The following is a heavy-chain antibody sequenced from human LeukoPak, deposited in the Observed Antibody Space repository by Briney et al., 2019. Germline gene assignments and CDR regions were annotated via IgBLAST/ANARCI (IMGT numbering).Heavy chain of an antibody. J-gene: IGHJ6*02. CDR3: AKVANYGDPRYYGMDV. CDR1: GFTFSSYA. D-gene: IGHD4-17*01. CDR2: ISGSGGST. V-gene: IGHV3-23*01. Sequence: GGSLRLSCAASGFTFSSYAMSWVRQAPGKGLEWVSAISGSGGSTYYVDSVKGRFTISRDNFKNTLYLQMNSLRAEDTAVYYCAKVANYGDPRYYGMDVWGQGTTVTVSS.